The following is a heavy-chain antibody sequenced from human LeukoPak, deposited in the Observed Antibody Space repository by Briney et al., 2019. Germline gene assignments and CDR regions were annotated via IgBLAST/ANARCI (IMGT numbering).Heavy chain of an antibody. V-gene: IGHV3-21*01. Sequence: GGSLRLSCAASGFTFSSYSMNWVRQAPGKGLEWVSAISSSSSYIYYADSVKGRFTISRDNAKNLLYLQMNSLRAEDTAVYYCARHVDITGTDYWGQGTLVTVSS. CDR3: ARHVDITGTDY. CDR1: GFTFSSYS. CDR2: ISSSSSYI. D-gene: IGHD1-20*01. J-gene: IGHJ4*02.